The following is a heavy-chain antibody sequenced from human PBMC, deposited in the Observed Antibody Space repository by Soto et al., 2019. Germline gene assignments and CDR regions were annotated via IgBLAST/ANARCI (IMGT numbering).Heavy chain of an antibody. CDR2: ISGSGGIT. D-gene: IGHD3-9*01. CDR1: GFTFSSYA. CDR3: AKEGPIFLTGRYYFDY. J-gene: IGHJ4*02. Sequence: EVQLLESGGGLVQPGGSLRLSCAASGFTFSSYAMSWVRQAPGKGLEWVSAISGSGGITYYADSVKGRFTISRDNSKKTLYLQMNSLRAGDTAVYYCAKEGPIFLTGRYYFDYWGQGTLVTVSS. V-gene: IGHV3-23*01.